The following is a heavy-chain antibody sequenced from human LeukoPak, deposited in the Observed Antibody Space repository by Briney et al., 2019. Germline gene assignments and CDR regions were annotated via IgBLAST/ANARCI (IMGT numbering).Heavy chain of an antibody. CDR3: ARGGYSYGYDFGYFDY. Sequence: GGSLRLSCAASEFDFSTHAMTWVRQAPGKGLEWVSVIYSGGSTYYADSVKGRFTISRDNSKNTLYLQMNSLRAEDTAVYYCARGGYSYGYDFGYFDYWGQGTLVTVSS. V-gene: IGHV3-53*01. CDR1: EFDFSTHA. CDR2: IYSGGST. D-gene: IGHD5-18*01. J-gene: IGHJ4*02.